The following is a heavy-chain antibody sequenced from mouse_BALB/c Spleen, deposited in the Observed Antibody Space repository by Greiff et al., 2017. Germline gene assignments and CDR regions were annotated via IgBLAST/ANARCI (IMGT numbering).Heavy chain of an antibody. CDR1: GFSLTSYG. CDR3: ARGVDAARAPFAY. CDR2: IWAGGST. Sequence: QVQLKQSGPGLVAPSQSLSITCTVSGFSLTSYGVHWVRQPPGKGLEWLGVIWAGGSTNYNSALMSRLSSSKDNSKGQVFLKMNSLQTDDTAMYYCARGVDAARAPFAYWGQGTLVTVSA. J-gene: IGHJ3*01. D-gene: IGHD3-1*01. V-gene: IGHV2-9*02.